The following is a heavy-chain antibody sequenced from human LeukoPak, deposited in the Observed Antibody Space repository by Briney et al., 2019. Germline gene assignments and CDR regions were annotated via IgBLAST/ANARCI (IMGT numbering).Heavy chain of an antibody. Sequence: GGSLRLSCAASGFTFSSYTMYWVRHPPGKRLEWVSIIGNNGGGIHYADSVKGRFTISRDNFKNALYLQMNSLRVEDTAVYYCAIDPNWGTHSWGQGVLVTVSS. D-gene: IGHD7-27*01. CDR3: AIDPNWGTHS. V-gene: IGHV3-23*01. CDR2: IGNNGGGI. J-gene: IGHJ4*02. CDR1: GFTFSSYT.